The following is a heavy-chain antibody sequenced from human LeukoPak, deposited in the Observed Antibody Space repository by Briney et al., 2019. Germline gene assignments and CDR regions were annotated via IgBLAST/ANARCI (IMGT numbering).Heavy chain of an antibody. CDR3: AREPIGDFWSGSFYFDY. Sequence: SETLSLTCTVSGGSISSYYWGWIRQPAGKGLEWIGRIYTSGSTNYNPSLKSRVTMSVDTSKNQFSLKLSSVTAADTAVYYCAREPIGDFWSGSFYFDYWGQGTLVTVSS. J-gene: IGHJ4*02. CDR2: IYTSGST. V-gene: IGHV4-4*07. CDR1: GGSISSYY. D-gene: IGHD3-3*01.